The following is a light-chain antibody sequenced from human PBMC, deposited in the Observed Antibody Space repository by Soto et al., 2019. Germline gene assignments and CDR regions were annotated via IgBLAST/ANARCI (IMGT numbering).Light chain of an antibody. J-gene: IGLJ2*01. V-gene: IGLV2-14*01. CDR3: SSYTRSSTVI. CDR2: EVS. Sequence: QSALTQPASVSGSPGQSITISCAGTSRDVGTYNYVSWYQQHPGKAPKLMIYEVSNRPSEVSNRFSGSKSGNTASLTISGLQAEDETDYYCSSYTRSSTVIFGGGTKLTVL. CDR1: SRDVGTYNY.